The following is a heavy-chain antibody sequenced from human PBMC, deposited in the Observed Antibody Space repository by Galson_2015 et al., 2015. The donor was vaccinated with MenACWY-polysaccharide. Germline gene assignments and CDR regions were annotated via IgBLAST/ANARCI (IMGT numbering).Heavy chain of an antibody. CDR1: GYSYPSYW. CDR2: IYPSDSDT. D-gene: IGHD2-2*02. CDR3: VRHLYADF. V-gene: IGHV5-51*01. Sequence: QSGAEVKKPGESLTISCTGSGYSYPSYWIGWVRQMPGKGMEWMGMIYPSDSDTRYSPSFQGQVTISADKSISTAYLQWSSLRASDTAIYYCVRHLYADFWGQGTLVTVSS. J-gene: IGHJ4*02.